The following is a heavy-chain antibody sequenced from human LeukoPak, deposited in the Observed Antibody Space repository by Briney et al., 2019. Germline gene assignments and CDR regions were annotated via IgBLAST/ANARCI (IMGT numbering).Heavy chain of an antibody. CDR3: ARLKELLAYFDY. CDR1: GDSINDRSYF. V-gene: IGHV4-39*01. CDR2: IYFNGST. Sequence: PSETLSLTCTISGDSINDRSYFWAWLRQPPGQGLEWIGHIYFNGSTDYNSSLKSRVTISVDTSENQFSLKLKSASAADTAVYYCARLKELLAYFDYWGQGTLVTVSS. J-gene: IGHJ4*02. D-gene: IGHD3-10*01.